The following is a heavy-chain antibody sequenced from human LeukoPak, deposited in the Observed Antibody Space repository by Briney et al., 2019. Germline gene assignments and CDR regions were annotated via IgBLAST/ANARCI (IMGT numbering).Heavy chain of an antibody. V-gene: IGHV3-43D*03. D-gene: IGHD3-22*01. CDR3: ARARDEYYYDSSGYMD. CDR1: GFTFDDYA. CDR2: ISWDGGST. Sequence: GGSLRLSCAASGFTFDDYAMHWVRQAPGKGLEWVSLISWDGGSTYYADSVKGRFTISRDNSKNSLYLQMNSLRAEDTAVYYCARARDEYYYDSSGYMDWGQGTLVTVSS. J-gene: IGHJ4*02.